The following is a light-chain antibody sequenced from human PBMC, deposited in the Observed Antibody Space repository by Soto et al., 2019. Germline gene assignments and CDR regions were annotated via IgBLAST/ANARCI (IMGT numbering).Light chain of an antibody. J-gene: IGKJ1*01. CDR3: MQGTLWWT. V-gene: IGKV2-24*01. Sequence: IVMTQTPLSLPVTLGQSASISCRSSESLVHSDGNTYLSWFQQRPGQPPRLLISKISNRFSGVPHRVSGSGACTYITLKISRLEADDVGVYYCMQGTLWWTFGKGTKVESK. CDR1: ESLVHSDGNTY. CDR2: KIS.